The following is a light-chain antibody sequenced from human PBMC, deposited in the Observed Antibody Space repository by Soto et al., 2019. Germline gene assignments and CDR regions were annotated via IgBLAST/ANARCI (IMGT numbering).Light chain of an antibody. Sequence: QSALTQPRSVSGSPGQSVTISCTGTNNDVGGYNYVSWYQQHPGKAPKLMIYDVTKRPSGVPDRFSGSKSGNTASLTISGLQGEDEADYYCCSYAGTYTYVFGIGTKLTVL. J-gene: IGLJ1*01. V-gene: IGLV2-11*01. CDR3: CSYAGTYTYV. CDR2: DVT. CDR1: NNDVGGYNY.